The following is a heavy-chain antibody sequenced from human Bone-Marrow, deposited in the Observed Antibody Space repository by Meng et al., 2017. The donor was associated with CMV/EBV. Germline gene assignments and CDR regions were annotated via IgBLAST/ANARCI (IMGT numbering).Heavy chain of an antibody. CDR1: GGSISSSSYY. D-gene: IGHD1-7*01. V-gene: IGHV4-39*01. CDR2: IYYSGST. Sequence: GGSISSSSYYWGWIRQPPGKGLEWIGSIYYSGSTYYNPSLKSRVTISVDTSKNQFSLKLSSVTAADTAVYYCARHRHRGITGTTDDYWGQGTLVTVSS. CDR3: ARHRHRGITGTTDDY. J-gene: IGHJ4*02.